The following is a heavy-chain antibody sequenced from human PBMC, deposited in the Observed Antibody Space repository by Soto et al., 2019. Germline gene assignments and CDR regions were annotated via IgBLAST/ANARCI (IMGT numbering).Heavy chain of an antibody. CDR1: GGSISSYY. V-gene: IGHV4-59*01. CDR2: IYYSGST. CDR3: ARGRDFITIFGVEHYGMDV. Sequence: QVQLQESGPGLVKPSETLSLTCTVSGGSISSYYWSWIRQPPGKGLEWIGYIYYSGSTNYNPSLKSRVTISVDTSKNQFSLKLSSVTAADTAVYYCARGRDFITIFGVEHYGMDVWGQGTTVTVSS. D-gene: IGHD3-3*01. J-gene: IGHJ6*02.